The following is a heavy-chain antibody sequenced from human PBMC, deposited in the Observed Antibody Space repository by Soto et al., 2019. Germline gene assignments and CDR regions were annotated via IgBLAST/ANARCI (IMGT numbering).Heavy chain of an antibody. J-gene: IGHJ6*02. V-gene: IGHV5-10-1*01. CDR3: ARRSPGTSHIVGATRPYYYYGMDV. CDR2: IDPSDSYT. Sequence: PGESLKISCKGSGYSFTSYWISWVRQMPGKGLEWMGRIDPSDSYTNYSPSFQGHVTISADKSISTAYLQWSSLKASDTAMYYCARRSPGTSHIVGATRPYYYYGMDVWGQGTTVTVSS. CDR1: GYSFTSYW. D-gene: IGHD1-26*01.